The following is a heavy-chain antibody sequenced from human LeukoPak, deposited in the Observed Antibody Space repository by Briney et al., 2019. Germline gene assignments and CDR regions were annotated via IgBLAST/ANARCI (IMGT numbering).Heavy chain of an antibody. D-gene: IGHD6-19*01. CDR3: ASGWAVACDDAFDI. J-gene: IGHJ3*02. CDR2: INHSGST. V-gene: IGHV4-34*01. CDR1: GGSFSGYY. Sequence: PSETLSLTCAVFGGSFSGYYWSWIRQPPGKGLKWIGEINHSGSTNYNPSLKSRVTISVDTSKNQFSLKLSSVTAGDTAVYYCASGWAVACDDAFDIWGQGTMVTVSS.